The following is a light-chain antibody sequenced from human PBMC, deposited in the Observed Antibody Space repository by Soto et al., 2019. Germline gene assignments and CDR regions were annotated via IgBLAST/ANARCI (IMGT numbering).Light chain of an antibody. Sequence: EIVMTQSPATLSVSPGERATLSCRASQSVSSNLAWYQQKPGQAPRLLIYGASTRATGIPARFSGSGSGTEFTPTINSLQSEDFAVYYCQPYNNWPLTFGGGTKVDIK. CDR3: QPYNNWPLT. V-gene: IGKV3-15*01. CDR2: GAS. J-gene: IGKJ4*01. CDR1: QSVSSN.